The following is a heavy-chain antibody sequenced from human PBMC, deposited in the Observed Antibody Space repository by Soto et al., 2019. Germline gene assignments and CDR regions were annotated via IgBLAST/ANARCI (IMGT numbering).Heavy chain of an antibody. J-gene: IGHJ6*02. CDR1: GGSISIYY. D-gene: IGHD3-22*01. Sequence: PSETLSLTCTVSGGSISIYYWSWLRQPPGKGLEWIGYIYYSGSTNYNPSLKSRVTISVDTSKNQFSLKLSSVTAADTAVYYCARDIRFREGGYPRYGMDVWGQGTTVTVSS. CDR2: IYYSGST. V-gene: IGHV4-59*01. CDR3: ARDIRFREGGYPRYGMDV.